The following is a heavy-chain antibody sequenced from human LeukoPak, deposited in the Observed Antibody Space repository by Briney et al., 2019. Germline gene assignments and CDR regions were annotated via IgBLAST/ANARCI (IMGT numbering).Heavy chain of an antibody. Sequence: ASVKVSCKASGGTFSSYAISWVRQAPGQGLEWMGGIIPIFGTANYAQKFQGRVTITTDESTSTAYMELSSLRSEDTAVYYCARGRSIAAAADYWGQGTLVTVSS. CDR3: ARGRSIAAAADY. J-gene: IGHJ4*02. CDR1: GGTFSSYA. V-gene: IGHV1-69*05. CDR2: IIPIFGTA. D-gene: IGHD6-13*01.